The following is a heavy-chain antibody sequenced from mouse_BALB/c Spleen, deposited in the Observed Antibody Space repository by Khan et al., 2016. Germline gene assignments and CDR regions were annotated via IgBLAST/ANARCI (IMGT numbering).Heavy chain of an antibody. J-gene: IGHJ4*01. CDR3: ASYGEGAMDY. Sequence: QVQLKESGPGLVAPSQSLSITCTVSGFSLSRYSVHWVRQPPGKGLEWLGMIWGGGVTDYNSALKSRLSISKDNSKSQVFLKMNSLQTDDTAMYYCASYGEGAMDYWGQGTSVTVSS. CDR1: GFSLSRYS. D-gene: IGHD1-2*01. V-gene: IGHV2-6-4*01. CDR2: IWGGGVT.